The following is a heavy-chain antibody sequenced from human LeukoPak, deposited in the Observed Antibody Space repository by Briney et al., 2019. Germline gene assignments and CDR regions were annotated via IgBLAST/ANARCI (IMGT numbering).Heavy chain of an antibody. CDR1: GYTFTSYY. CDR3: ARTRGHCSSTSCYRSSNMDV. J-gene: IGHJ6*03. V-gene: IGHV1-46*03. Sequence: ASVKVSCKASGYTFTSYYMHWVRQAPGPGLEWMGIINPSSGSTSYAQKFQGRVTMTRDTSTSTVYMELSSLRSEDTAVYYCARTRGHCSSTSCYRSSNMDVWGKGTTVTVSS. CDR2: INPSSGST. D-gene: IGHD2-2*01.